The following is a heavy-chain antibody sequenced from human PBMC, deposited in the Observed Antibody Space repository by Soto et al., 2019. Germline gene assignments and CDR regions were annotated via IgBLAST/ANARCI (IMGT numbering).Heavy chain of an antibody. CDR1: GYTFTSYD. J-gene: IGHJ6*02. CDR3: ATGLNSDFWSGLSFYYYYGMDV. Sequence: GASVKVSCKASGYTFTSYDINWVRQATGQGLEWMGWMNPNSGNTNYAQKFQGRVTMTRNTSTSTAYMELRSLRSDDTAVYYCATGLNSDFWSGLSFYYYYGMDVWGQGTTVTVSS. CDR2: MNPNSGNT. V-gene: IGHV1-8*01. D-gene: IGHD3-3*01.